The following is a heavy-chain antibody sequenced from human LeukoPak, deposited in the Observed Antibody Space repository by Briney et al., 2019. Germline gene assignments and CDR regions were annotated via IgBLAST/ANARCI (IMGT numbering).Heavy chain of an antibody. V-gene: IGHV1-69*13. CDR2: IIPIFGTA. D-gene: IGHD3-16*02. J-gene: IGHJ3*02. CDR3: ASYDYVWGSYRAYDAFDI. CDR1: GGTFSSYA. Sequence: ASVTVSCKASGGTFSSYAISWVRQAPGQGLEWMGGIIPIFGTANYAQKFQGRVTITADESTSTAYMELSSLRSEDTAVYYCASYDYVWGSYRAYDAFDIWGQGTMVTVSS.